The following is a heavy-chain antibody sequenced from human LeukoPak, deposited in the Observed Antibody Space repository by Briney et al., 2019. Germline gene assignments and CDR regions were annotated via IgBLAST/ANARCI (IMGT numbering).Heavy chain of an antibody. J-gene: IGHJ4*02. CDR1: GGSISSSSYY. D-gene: IGHD3-10*01. CDR3: ARHGLLWFGESTNFDY. Sequence: PSETLSLTCTASGGSISSSSYYWGWIRQPPGKGLEWIGSIYYSGSTYYNPSLKSRVTISVDTSKNQFSLKLSSVTAADTAVYYCARHGLLWFGESTNFDYWGQGTLVTVSS. V-gene: IGHV4-39*01. CDR2: IYYSGST.